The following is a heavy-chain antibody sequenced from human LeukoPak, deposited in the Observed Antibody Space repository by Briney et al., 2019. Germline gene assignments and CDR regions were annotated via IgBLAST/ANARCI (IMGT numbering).Heavy chain of an antibody. D-gene: IGHD6-19*01. J-gene: IGHJ6*02. Sequence: PGGSLRLSCAASGFTFSSYAMSWVRQAPGKGLEWVSAISGSGGSTYYADSVKGRFTISRDNSKNTLYLQMNSLRAEDTAVYYCAKDKSYTPSSGWDYYYYGMDVWGQGTTVTVSS. CDR2: ISGSGGST. CDR1: GFTFSSYA. V-gene: IGHV3-23*01. CDR3: AKDKSYTPSSGWDYYYYGMDV.